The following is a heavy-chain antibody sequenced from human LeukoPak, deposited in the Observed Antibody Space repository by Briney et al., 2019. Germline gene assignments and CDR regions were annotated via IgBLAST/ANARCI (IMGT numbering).Heavy chain of an antibody. CDR3: ARVRGIAILPFDP. D-gene: IGHD3-9*01. Sequence: GGSLRLSCAASGFIFSSYCMNWVRQAPGKGLEWVSSISSSSSNIYYADSVKGRFTISRDNAKNSLYLQMNSLRAEDTAVYYCARVRGIAILPFDPWGQGTLVTVSS. CDR2: ISSSSSNI. CDR1: GFIFSSYC. J-gene: IGHJ5*02. V-gene: IGHV3-21*01.